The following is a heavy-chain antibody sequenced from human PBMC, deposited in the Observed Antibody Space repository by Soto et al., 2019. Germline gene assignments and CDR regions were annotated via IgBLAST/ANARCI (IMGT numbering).Heavy chain of an antibody. Sequence: ETLSLTCDVSGYSISSGYYWAWVRQPPGKGMEWIGSINHRGNSFYNPSLKSRVTISVDTSKNQGSLKVSSVTAADPAVYYCVRSGDDYGSYIDYWGQGTLVTVSS. V-gene: IGHV4-38-2*01. CDR3: VRSGDDYGSYIDY. CDR1: GYSISSGYY. D-gene: IGHD4-17*01. J-gene: IGHJ4*02. CDR2: INHRGNS.